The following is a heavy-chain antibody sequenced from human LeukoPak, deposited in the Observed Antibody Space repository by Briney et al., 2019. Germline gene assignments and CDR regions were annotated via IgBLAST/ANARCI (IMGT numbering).Heavy chain of an antibody. J-gene: IGHJ4*02. D-gene: IGHD3-9*01. V-gene: IGHV4-31*03. CDR3: ARAYDILTGYYFFDY. CDR2: IYNSGSS. CDR1: GGSISSSGYY. Sequence: SETLSLTCTVSGGSISSSGYYWSWIRQHPGKGLEWIAYIYNSGSSYYNPSLKSRITISVDTSKNQFSLKLTSVTAADTAVYYCARAYDILTGYYFFDYWGQGALVTVSS.